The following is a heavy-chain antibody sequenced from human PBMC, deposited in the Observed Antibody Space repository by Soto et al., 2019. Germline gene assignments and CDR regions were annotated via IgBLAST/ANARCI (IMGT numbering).Heavy chain of an antibody. CDR3: ARGWIAARYYYYYLYV. CDR1: GGSFSGYY. V-gene: IGHV4-34*01. Sequence: QVQLQQWGAGLLKPSETLSLTCAVYGGSFSGYYWSWIRQPPGKGLEWIGEINHSGSTNYNPSLKSQVSISVGTPKNQFSLNLSSVTAADTAVYYCARGWIAARYYYYYLYVWGKGTTVTVSS. D-gene: IGHD6-6*01. J-gene: IGHJ6*03. CDR2: INHSGST.